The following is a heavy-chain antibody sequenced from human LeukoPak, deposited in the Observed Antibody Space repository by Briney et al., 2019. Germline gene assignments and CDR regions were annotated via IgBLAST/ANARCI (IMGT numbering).Heavy chain of an antibody. V-gene: IGHV4-34*01. J-gene: IGHJ4*02. Sequence: SETLSLTCAVYGGSFSGYYWSWIRQPPGKGLEWIGEINHSGSTNYNPSLKSRVTISVDTSKNQFSLKLSSVTAADTAVYYCVRVAARSFDYWGQGTLVTVSS. CDR3: VRVAARSFDY. CDR1: GGSFSGYY. D-gene: IGHD6-6*01. CDR2: INHSGST.